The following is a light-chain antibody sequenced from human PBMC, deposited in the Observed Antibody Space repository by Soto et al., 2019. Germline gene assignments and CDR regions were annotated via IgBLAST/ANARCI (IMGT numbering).Light chain of an antibody. J-gene: IGKJ4*01. CDR1: QSINIW. CDR2: KAS. V-gene: IGKV1-5*03. Sequence: DIQMTQSPSTLSASAGDRVTITCRASQSINIWLAWYQQKPGKAPKLLIYKASSLESGVPSRFSGSGSGTDFTLTISSLQPDDFATSYCQQYDGRLLTFGGGTKVELK. CDR3: QQYDGRLLT.